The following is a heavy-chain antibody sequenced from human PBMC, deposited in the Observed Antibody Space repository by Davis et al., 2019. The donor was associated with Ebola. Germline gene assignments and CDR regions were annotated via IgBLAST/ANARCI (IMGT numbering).Heavy chain of an antibody. CDR2: INSDGSST. CDR3: ARVEESLGDPGSFDY. D-gene: IGHD3-10*01. J-gene: IGHJ4*02. CDR1: GFTFSSYW. V-gene: IGHV3-74*01. Sequence: GESLKISCAASGFTFSSYWMHWVRQAPGKGLVWVSRINSDGSSTSYADSVKGRFTISRDNAKNSLYLQMNSLRAEDTAVYYCARVEESLGDPGSFDYWGQGTLVTVSS.